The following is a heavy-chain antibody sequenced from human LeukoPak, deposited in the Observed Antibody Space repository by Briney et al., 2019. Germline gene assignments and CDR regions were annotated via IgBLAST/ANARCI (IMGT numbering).Heavy chain of an antibody. Sequence: GGSLRLSCAASGFTFSSYGMSWVRQAPGKGLEWVSAISGSGGSTYYADSVKGRFTISRDNSKNTLYLQMNSLRAGDTAVYYCARDPGYNYGYDYWGQGTLVTVSS. CDR3: ARDPGYNYGYDY. J-gene: IGHJ4*02. CDR1: GFTFSSYG. V-gene: IGHV3-23*01. D-gene: IGHD5-18*01. CDR2: ISGSGGST.